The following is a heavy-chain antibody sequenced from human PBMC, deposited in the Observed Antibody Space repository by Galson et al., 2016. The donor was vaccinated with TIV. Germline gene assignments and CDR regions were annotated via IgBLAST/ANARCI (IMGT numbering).Heavy chain of an antibody. V-gene: IGHV4-38-2*01. D-gene: IGHD3-22*01. CDR3: ANLDNGGYDVDF. J-gene: IGHJ4*02. CDR1: GYSISSGLY. Sequence: LSLTCAVSGYSISSGLYWAWIRQPPGKGLEWLGTFSHRRTSYYNPSHKSRVTVSVDTSKNQVSLHLTSVTAADPAVYYFANLDNGGYDVDFWGQGTLVSGSS. CDR2: FSHRRTS.